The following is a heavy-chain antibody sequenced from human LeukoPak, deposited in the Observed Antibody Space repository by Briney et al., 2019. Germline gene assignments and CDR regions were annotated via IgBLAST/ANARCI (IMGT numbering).Heavy chain of an antibody. Sequence: GGSLRLSCAASGFTFSSYWMSWVRQAPGKGMEWVANIKQDGSEKYYVDSVKGRFTISRDNAKNSLYLQMNSLRAEDTAVYYCAKDGYYDILTGYYIHYYYYYMDVWGKGTTVTISS. J-gene: IGHJ6*03. CDR1: GFTFSSYW. V-gene: IGHV3-7*01. CDR3: AKDGYYDILTGYYIHYYYYYMDV. CDR2: IKQDGSEK. D-gene: IGHD3-9*01.